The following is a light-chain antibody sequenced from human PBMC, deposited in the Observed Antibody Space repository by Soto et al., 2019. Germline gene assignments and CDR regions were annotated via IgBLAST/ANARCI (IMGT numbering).Light chain of an antibody. V-gene: IGLV2-14*01. CDR3: ISYTSSSTKV. CDR1: SSDVGGYNY. Sequence: QSALTQPASVSGSPGQSITISCTGTSSDVGGYNYVSWYQQHPGKAPKLMIYDVSNRPSGVSNRFSGSKSGNTASLTISGLHAEDEADYYCISYTSSSTKVFGGGTTLTVL. CDR2: DVS. J-gene: IGLJ3*02.